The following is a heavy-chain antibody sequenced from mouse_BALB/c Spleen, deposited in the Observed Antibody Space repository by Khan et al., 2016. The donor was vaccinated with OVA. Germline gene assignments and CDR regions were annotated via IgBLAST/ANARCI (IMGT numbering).Heavy chain of an antibody. CDR3: ARQLYGAMDH. CDR2: ISNGGGSA. Sequence: VQLKESGGGLVQPGGSLKLSCATSGFTFSDYYMYWVRQTPEKRLEWVAYISNGGGSAYYPDTVKGRFTISRDNAKHTLYLQMSRLKSEDTAMYYCARQLYGAMDHWGQGTSVTVSS. J-gene: IGHJ4*01. V-gene: IGHV5-12*02. CDR1: GFTFSDYY. D-gene: IGHD2-12*01.